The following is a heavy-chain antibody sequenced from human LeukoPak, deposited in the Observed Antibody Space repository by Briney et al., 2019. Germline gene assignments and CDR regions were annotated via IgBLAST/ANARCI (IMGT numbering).Heavy chain of an antibody. Sequence: ASVKVSCKASGYTFANYGVNWVRQAPGQGLEWMGWISAYNGNTNYARKLQGRVTMTTDTSTSIAYMELRSLTSDDAAVYYCARWDRTASYYFDYWGQGTLLTVSS. CDR1: GYTFANYG. D-gene: IGHD1-14*01. CDR2: ISAYNGNT. J-gene: IGHJ4*02. V-gene: IGHV1-18*01. CDR3: ARWDRTASYYFDY.